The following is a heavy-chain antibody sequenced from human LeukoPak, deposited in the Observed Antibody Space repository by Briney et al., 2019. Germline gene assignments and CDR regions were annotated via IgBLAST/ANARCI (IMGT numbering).Heavy chain of an antibody. CDR1: GFTFSSYP. CDR2: ISYDGSIK. Sequence: GRSLRLSCAASGFTFSSYPMDWVRQAPGKGLEWVAVISYDGSIKYYADSVKGRFTISRDNSKNTLYLQMDSLRAEDTAVYYCARDSYYYAIWGQGTMVTVSS. D-gene: IGHD3-10*01. CDR3: ARDSYYYAI. J-gene: IGHJ3*02. V-gene: IGHV3-30-3*01.